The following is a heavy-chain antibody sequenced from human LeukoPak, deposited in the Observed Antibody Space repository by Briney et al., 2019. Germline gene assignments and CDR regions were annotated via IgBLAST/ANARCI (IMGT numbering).Heavy chain of an antibody. CDR1: GYTFTSYA. Sequence: GASVKVSCKASGYTFTSYAMNWVRQAPGQGLEWMGWINTNAGNPTYAQGFTGRFVFSLDTSVSTAYLQISSLKAEDTAVYYCAREGSIAAAGPREDIDYWGQGTLVTVSS. CDR3: AREGSIAAAGPREDIDY. J-gene: IGHJ4*02. D-gene: IGHD6-13*01. CDR2: INTNAGNP. V-gene: IGHV7-4-1*02.